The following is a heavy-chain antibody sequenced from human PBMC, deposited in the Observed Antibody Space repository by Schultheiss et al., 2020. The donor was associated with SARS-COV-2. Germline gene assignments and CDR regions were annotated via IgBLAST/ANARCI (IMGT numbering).Heavy chain of an antibody. CDR1: GFTFSSYW. D-gene: IGHD1-14*01. CDR2: IYTDGSST. Sequence: GGSLRLSCAASGFTFSSYWMHWVRQAPGKGLVWVSRIYTDGSSTGYADSVKGRFTISRDNAKNTLYLQMNSLRAEDTAVYYCAKGARGNYYYGMDVWGQGTTVTVSS. CDR3: AKGARGNYYYGMDV. J-gene: IGHJ6*02. V-gene: IGHV3-74*01.